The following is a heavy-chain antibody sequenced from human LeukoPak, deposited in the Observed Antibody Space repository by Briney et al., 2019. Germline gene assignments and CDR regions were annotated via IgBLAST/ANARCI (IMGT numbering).Heavy chain of an antibody. V-gene: IGHV3-33*08. CDR2: IWYDGSNK. D-gene: IGHD1-26*01. CDR3: ARDSSGHRELPNY. CDR1: GFTFDDYA. J-gene: IGHJ4*02. Sequence: PGGSLRLSCAASGFTFDDYAMHWVRQAPGKGLEWVAVIWYDGSNKYYADSVKGRFTISRDNSKNTLYLQMNSLRAEDTAVYYCARDSSGHRELPNYWGQGTLVTVSS.